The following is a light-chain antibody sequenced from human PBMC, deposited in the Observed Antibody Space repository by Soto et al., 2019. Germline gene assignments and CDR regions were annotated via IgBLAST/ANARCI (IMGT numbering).Light chain of an antibody. CDR2: GAS. V-gene: IGKV3-15*01. Sequence: EIVMTQSPATLSVSPGEGATLSCRASQSVSHNLAWYQQKPGQAPRLLIYGASTRATGIPTRFSGSGSGTEFTLTISSLQSEDFADYYCEQYNSWPPLYTFGQGTKLEIK. J-gene: IGKJ2*01. CDR1: QSVSHN. CDR3: EQYNSWPPLYT.